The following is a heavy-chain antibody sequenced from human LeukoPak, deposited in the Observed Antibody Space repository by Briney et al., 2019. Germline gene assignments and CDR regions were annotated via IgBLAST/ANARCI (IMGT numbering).Heavy chain of an antibody. V-gene: IGHV1-8*01. J-gene: IGHJ6*02. CDR3: ARAGGGSGKSPPSGMDV. CDR2: MNPNSGNT. CDR1: GYTFTSYD. D-gene: IGHD3-10*01. Sequence: GASVKVSCKASGYTFTSYDINWVRQATGQGLEWMGWMNPNSGNTGYAQKFQGRVTMTRNTSISTAYMELSSLRSEDTAVYYCARAGGGSGKSPPSGMDVWGQGTTVTVSS.